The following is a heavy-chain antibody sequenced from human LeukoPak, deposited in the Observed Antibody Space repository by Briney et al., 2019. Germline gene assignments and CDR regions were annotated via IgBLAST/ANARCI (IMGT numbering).Heavy chain of an antibody. CDR1: GGSISSYY. V-gene: IGHV4-4*07. CDR2: IYTSGST. Sequence: KPSETLSLTCSVSGGSISSYYWSWIRQPAGKGLEWIVRIYTSGSTNYNPSLKSRVTMSVDTSKNQFSLKLSSVTAADTAVYYCAREGRCSSTSCYTSYYYYYMDVWGKGTTVTVSS. J-gene: IGHJ6*03. CDR3: AREGRCSSTSCYTSYYYYYMDV. D-gene: IGHD2-2*02.